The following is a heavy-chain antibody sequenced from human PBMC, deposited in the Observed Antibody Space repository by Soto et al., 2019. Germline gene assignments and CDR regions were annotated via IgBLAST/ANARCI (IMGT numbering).Heavy chain of an antibody. V-gene: IGHV5-51*01. D-gene: IGHD3-22*01. CDR1: GYSFTSYW. J-gene: IGHJ4*02. CDR3: ARIDSSGYHLVDY. Sequence: LGESLKISCKGSGYSFTSYWIGWVRQMPGKGLEWMGTIYPGDSETTYSPSFQGQVTISADKSIRTAHLQWTSLKASDTAMYYCARIDSSGYHLVDYWGQGTLVTVYS. CDR2: IYPGDSET.